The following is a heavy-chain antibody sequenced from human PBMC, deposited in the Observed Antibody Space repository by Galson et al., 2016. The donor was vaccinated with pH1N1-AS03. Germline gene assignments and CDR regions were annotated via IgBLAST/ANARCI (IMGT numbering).Heavy chain of an antibody. CDR2: IKEDGSVR. J-gene: IGHJ3*02. V-gene: IGHV3-7*01. Sequence: SLRLSCAASGFSFSTTWMTWVRQAPGKGLEFVANIKEDGSVRNYAGSVKGRFLISRDNAQNSLYLQMNSLGVEDTALYYCVRDPFFSSFDIWGQGTVVTVSS. CDR1: GFSFSTTW. CDR3: VRDPFFSSFDI.